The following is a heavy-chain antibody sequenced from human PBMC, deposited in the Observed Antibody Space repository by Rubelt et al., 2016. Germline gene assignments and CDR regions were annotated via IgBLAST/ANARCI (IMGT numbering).Heavy chain of an antibody. CDR3: ARHESAGSSWPFDD. Sequence: QLQLQESGPGLLKPSETLSLICTVSGGSIRSSGYYWGWIRQPPGKGLEWIGYIYYSGSANYNPSLKSRVTISVDTSKNQFSRKLTSVTATDTAVDYCARHESAGSSWPFDDWGQGTQVTVSS. V-gene: IGHV4-61*05. D-gene: IGHD6-13*01. CDR2: IYYSGSA. J-gene: IGHJ4*02. CDR1: GGSIRSSGYY.